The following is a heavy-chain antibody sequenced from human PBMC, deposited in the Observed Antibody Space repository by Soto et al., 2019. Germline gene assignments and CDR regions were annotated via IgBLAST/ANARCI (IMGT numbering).Heavy chain of an antibody. CDR2: ISYDGSNK. D-gene: IGHD2-15*01. J-gene: IGHJ4*02. Sequence: QVQLVESGGGVVQPGRSLRLSCAASGLTFSSYAIHWVRQTPGKGLEWVAVISYDGSNKNYADSVKGRFTISRDNSKNTLYLQMNSLRAEDTAVYYFARLHDLTLLPHFDYWGQGTLVTVSS. CDR1: GLTFSSYA. CDR3: ARLHDLTLLPHFDY. V-gene: IGHV3-30-3*01.